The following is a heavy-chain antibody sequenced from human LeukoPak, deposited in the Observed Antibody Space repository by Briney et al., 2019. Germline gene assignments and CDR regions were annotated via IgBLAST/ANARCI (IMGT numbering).Heavy chain of an antibody. J-gene: IGHJ4*02. V-gene: IGHV4-59*01. CDR1: GGSISSYY. Sequence: SETLSLTCTVSGGSISSYYWSWIRQPPGKGLEWIGYIYYSGSTNYNPSPKSRVTISVDTSKNQFSLKLSSVTAADTAVYYCARAYCGYASSYYFDYWGQGTLVTVSS. CDR2: IYYSGST. CDR3: ARAYCGYASSYYFDY. D-gene: IGHD5-12*01.